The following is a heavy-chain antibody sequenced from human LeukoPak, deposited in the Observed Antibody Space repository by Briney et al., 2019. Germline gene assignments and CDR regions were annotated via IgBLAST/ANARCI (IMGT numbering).Heavy chain of an antibody. D-gene: IGHD6-13*01. Sequence: PSETLSLTCAVSGGSISSSNWWSWVRQPPGKGLEWIGEIYHSGSTNYNPSLKSRVTISVDKSKNQFSLKLSSVTAADTAVYYCARRPGRSSSWYKGAFDIWGQGTMVTVSS. CDR2: IYHSGST. CDR3: ARRPGRSSSWYKGAFDI. J-gene: IGHJ3*02. CDR1: GGSISSSNW. V-gene: IGHV4-4*02.